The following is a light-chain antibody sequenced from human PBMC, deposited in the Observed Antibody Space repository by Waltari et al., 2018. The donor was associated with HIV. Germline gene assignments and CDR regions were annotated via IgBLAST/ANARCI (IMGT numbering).Light chain of an antibody. CDR1: QSLLYSSNNKNY. Sequence: DIVMTQSPDSLAVSLGERATINCKSSQSLLYSSNNKNYLAWYQQKPGQPPKLLIYWASTRQSGVPDRFSGSGSGKDFTLSISSLQAEDVAVYYCQQYYGSPFTFGPGTKVDIK. CDR2: WAS. V-gene: IGKV4-1*01. J-gene: IGKJ3*01. CDR3: QQYYGSPFT.